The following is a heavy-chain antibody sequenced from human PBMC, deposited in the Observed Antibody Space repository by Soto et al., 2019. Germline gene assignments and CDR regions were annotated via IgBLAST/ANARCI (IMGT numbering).Heavy chain of an antibody. V-gene: IGHV3-33*08. Sequence: VQLVESGGGLVKPGGSLRLSCAASGFTFSSYSMHWVRQAPGKGLEWVAVIWYDGSNKYYADSVKGRFTISRDNSKNTLYLQMNSLRAEDTAVYYCAREYSRRDYFDYWGQGTLVTVSS. D-gene: IGHD5-18*01. CDR2: IWYDGSNK. CDR3: AREYSRRDYFDY. J-gene: IGHJ4*02. CDR1: GFTFSSYS.